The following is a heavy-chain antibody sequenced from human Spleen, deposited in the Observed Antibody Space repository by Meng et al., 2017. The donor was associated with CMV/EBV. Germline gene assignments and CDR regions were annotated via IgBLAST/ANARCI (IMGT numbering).Heavy chain of an antibody. V-gene: IGHV3-30*04. Sequence: GGSLRLSCAASGFTFSSYAMHWVRQAPGRGLEWVAIISYDGSNKYYADSVKGRFTISRDNSKNTLYLQMNSLRAEDTAVYYCARPTLWYSSSPGNDYWGQGTLVTVSS. CDR3: ARPTLWYSSSPGNDY. J-gene: IGHJ4*02. CDR2: ISYDGSNK. D-gene: IGHD6-6*01. CDR1: GFTFSSYA.